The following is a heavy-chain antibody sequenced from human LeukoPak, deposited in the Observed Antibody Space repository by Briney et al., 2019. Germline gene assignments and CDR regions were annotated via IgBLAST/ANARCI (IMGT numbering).Heavy chain of an antibody. CDR3: AREGRYYDRSGWTAIWFDP. J-gene: IGHJ5*02. D-gene: IGHD3-22*01. Sequence: ASETLSLTCVVQDGSSRTYSWIWIREPTGKGLEWIGYIYYSGSTNYNPSFKSRVTISVDTSKNQFSLKLSSVTAADTAVYYCAREGRYYDRSGWTAIWFDPWGQGTLVNVSS. CDR2: IYYSGST. CDR1: DGSSRTYS. V-gene: IGHV4-59*13.